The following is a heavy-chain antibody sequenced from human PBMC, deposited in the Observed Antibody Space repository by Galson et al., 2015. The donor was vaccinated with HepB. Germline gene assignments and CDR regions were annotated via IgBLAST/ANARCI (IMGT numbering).Heavy chain of an antibody. CDR2: ITSNGGRT. CDR3: AKDGTMVSNNPYQLHF. Sequence: SLRLSCAASGFTFSRYAMTWVRQAPGKGLGWISSITSNGGRTFYTNSVKGRFTISRDNSRNTVVLQLSSLRPEDTAVYYCAKDGTMVSNNPYQLHFWGQGTLVSVSS. D-gene: IGHD4/OR15-4a*01. J-gene: IGHJ4*02. CDR1: GFTFSRYA. V-gene: IGHV3-23*01.